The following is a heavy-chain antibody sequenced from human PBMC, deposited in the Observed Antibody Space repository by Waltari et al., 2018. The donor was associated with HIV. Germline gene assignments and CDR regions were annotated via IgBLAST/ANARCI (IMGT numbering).Heavy chain of an antibody. CDR3: ARGGYCSSTSCYSRYYYGIDV. J-gene: IGHJ6*02. CDR2: INHSGST. D-gene: IGHD2-2*01. Sequence: QVQLQQWGAGLLKPSETLSLTCAVYGGSFSGYYWSWIRQPPGKGLEWIGEINHSGSTNYNPSLKSRVTISVDTSKNQFSLKLSSVTAADTAVYYCARGGYCSSTSCYSRYYYGIDVWGQGTTVTVSS. V-gene: IGHV4-34*01. CDR1: GGSFSGYY.